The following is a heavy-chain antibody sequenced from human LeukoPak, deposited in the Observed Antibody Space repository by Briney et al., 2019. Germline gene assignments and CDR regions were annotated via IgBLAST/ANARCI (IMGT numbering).Heavy chain of an antibody. V-gene: IGHV1-18*04. J-gene: IGHJ5*02. D-gene: IGHD2-2*01. CDR2: ISAYNGNT. CDR1: GYTFTSYG. CDR3: ARDKRVVPAANLTWFAP. Sequence: ASVKVSCKASGYTFTSYGISWVRQAPGQGLEWMGWISAYNGNTNYAQKLQGRVTMATDTSTSTAYMELRSLRSDDTAVYYCARDKRVVPAANLTWFAPWGQGTLVTVSS.